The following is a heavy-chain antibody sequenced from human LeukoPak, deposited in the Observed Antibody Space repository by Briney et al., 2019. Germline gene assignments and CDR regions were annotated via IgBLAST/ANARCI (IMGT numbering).Heavy chain of an antibody. J-gene: IGHJ4*02. CDR3: AKVAKYYYGPETYYFFEQ. CDR1: GFTFSSYG. D-gene: IGHD3-10*01. Sequence: GGSLRLSCAASGFTFSSYGMHWVRQAPGKGLEWVANINQDGTEKYYVDSVKGRFTVSRDYTKNSLYLQMNSLRVEDTAVYYCAKVAKYYYGPETYYFFEQWGQGTPVTASS. V-gene: IGHV3-7*01. CDR2: INQDGTEK.